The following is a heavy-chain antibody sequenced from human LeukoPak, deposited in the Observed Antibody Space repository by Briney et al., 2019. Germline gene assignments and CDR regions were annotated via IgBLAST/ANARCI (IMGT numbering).Heavy chain of an antibody. CDR1: GYTFTSYG. CDR3: ARKLYDSSRYGQTYYFDY. D-gene: IGHD3-22*01. Sequence: ASVKVSCKASGYTFTSYGISWVRQAPGQGLEWMGWISTYSTNTNYAQKLQGRVTMTTDTSTSIAYMDLGSLRSDDTAVYYCARKLYDSSRYGQTYYFDYWGQGTLVTVSS. CDR2: ISTYSTNT. J-gene: IGHJ4*02. V-gene: IGHV1-18*01.